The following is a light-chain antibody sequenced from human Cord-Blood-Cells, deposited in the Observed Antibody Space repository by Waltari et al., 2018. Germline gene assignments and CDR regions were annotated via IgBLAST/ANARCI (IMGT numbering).Light chain of an antibody. CDR3: QQFNSYPLT. J-gene: IGKJ4*01. CDR1: QGISSA. CDR2: DAS. V-gene: IGKV1-13*02. Sequence: AIQLTQSPSSLPASVGDSVPITCRASQGISSALAWYQQKPGKAPKTLIYDASSFESGVPSSFSGSGSATDFTLTISSLQPEDFATYYCQQFNSYPLTFGGGTKVEIK.